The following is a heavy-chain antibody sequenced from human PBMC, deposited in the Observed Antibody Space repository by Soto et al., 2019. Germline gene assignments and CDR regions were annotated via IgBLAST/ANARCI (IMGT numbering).Heavy chain of an antibody. D-gene: IGHD3-3*01. V-gene: IGHV1-18*01. CDR3: AREPPGGVEPSGGEVDY. CDR2: ISAYNGNT. J-gene: IGHJ4*02. Sequence: QVPLVQSGAEVKKPGASVKVSCKASGYTFTSYGISWVRQAPGQGLEWMGWISAYNGNTNYAQKLQGRVTMTTDTSTSTAYMELRSLRSDDTAVYYCAREPPGGVEPSGGEVDYWGQGTLVTVSS. CDR1: GYTFTSYG.